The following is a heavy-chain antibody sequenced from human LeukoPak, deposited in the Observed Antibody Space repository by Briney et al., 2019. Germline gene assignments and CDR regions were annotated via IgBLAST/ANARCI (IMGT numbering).Heavy chain of an antibody. V-gene: IGHV4-39*01. J-gene: IGHJ4*02. D-gene: IGHD6-19*01. CDR3: ARLTVAGTNQWDY. CDR1: GVSISSAPNY. CDR2: IYYSGST. Sequence: SETLSLTCTVSGVSISSAPNYWDWIRQPPGKGLEWIGNIYYSGSTYYNPSLKSRVTISVDTSKNQFSLKLSSVTAADTAVYYCARLTVAGTNQWDYWGQGTLVTVSS.